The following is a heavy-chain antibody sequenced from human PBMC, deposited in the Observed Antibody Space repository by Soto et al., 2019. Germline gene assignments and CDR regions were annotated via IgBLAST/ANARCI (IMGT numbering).Heavy chain of an antibody. CDR3: AKQLRFLEWLKPNRYGMGV. Sequence: GGSLRLSCAASGSTFSSYGMHWVRQAPGKGLEWVAVISYDGSNKYYADSVKGRFTISRDNSKNTLYLQMNSLRAEDTAVYYCAKQLRFLEWLKPNRYGMGVWGQGTTVTVSS. CDR1: GSTFSSYG. J-gene: IGHJ6*02. D-gene: IGHD3-3*01. V-gene: IGHV3-30*18. CDR2: ISYDGSNK.